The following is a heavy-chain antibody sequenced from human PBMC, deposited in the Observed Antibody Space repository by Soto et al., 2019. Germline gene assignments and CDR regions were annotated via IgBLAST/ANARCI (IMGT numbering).Heavy chain of an antibody. J-gene: IGHJ4*02. D-gene: IGHD7-27*01. CDR1: GGSISTVDYW. V-gene: IGHV4-30-4*01. CDR3: ARGPSGDKVDS. CDR2: IYDGGRT. Sequence: QVQLQESGPGLVKPSQTLSLTCTVSGGSISTVDYWWSWIRQSPDMGLEWIGHIYDGGRTYNNPSLESRVTMSVDTSKSQLSLTLSSVSAAHTAVYYCARGPSGDKVDSWGQGTLVTVSS.